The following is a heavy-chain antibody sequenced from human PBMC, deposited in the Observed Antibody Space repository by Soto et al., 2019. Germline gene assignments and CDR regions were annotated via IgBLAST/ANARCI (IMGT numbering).Heavy chain of an antibody. V-gene: IGHV4-30-2*01. CDR2: IYHSGST. CDR1: GGSISSGGYS. D-gene: IGHD2-15*01. CDR3: ARGQVVAAQH. J-gene: IGHJ4*02. Sequence: SETLSLSCAVSGGSISSGGYSWSWIRQPPGKGLEWIGYIYHSGSTYYNPSLKSRVTISVDRSKNQFSLKLSSVTAADTAVYYCARGQVVAAQHWGQGTLVTVSS.